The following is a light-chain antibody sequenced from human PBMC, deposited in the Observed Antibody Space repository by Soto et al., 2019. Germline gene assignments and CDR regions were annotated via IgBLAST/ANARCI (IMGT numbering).Light chain of an antibody. J-gene: IGLJ1*01. CDR2: EVT. Sequence: QSVLTQPASVSGSPGQSITISCTGTSGDIGSYNRVSWYQQHPGKAPKLTIYEVTDRPPGVSNRFSGSKSGNTASLTISGLQAEDEAEYYCSSYTNINTRACVFGTGTKVTV. V-gene: IGLV2-14*01. CDR1: SGDIGSYNR. CDR3: SSYTNINTRACV.